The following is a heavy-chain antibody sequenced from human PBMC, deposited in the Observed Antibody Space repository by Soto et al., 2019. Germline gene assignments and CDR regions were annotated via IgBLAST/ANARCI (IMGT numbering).Heavy chain of an antibody. V-gene: IGHV3-30*18. CDR2: ISYDGSNK. Sequence: QVQLVESGGGVVQPGRSLRLSCAASGFTFSSYGMHWVRQAPGKGLEWVAVISYDGSNKYYADSVKGRFTISRDNSKNTLYLQMNSLRAEDTAVYYCAKDLYYYGSGSYYANTYYYYGMDVWGQGTTVTVSS. CDR1: GFTFSSYG. D-gene: IGHD3-10*01. J-gene: IGHJ6*02. CDR3: AKDLYYYGSGSYYANTYYYYGMDV.